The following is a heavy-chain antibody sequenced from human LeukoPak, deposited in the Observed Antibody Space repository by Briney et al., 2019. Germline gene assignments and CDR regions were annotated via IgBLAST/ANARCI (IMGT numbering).Heavy chain of an antibody. Sequence: PSETLSLTCAVSGGSISSGGYSWRWIRQPPGKGLEWIGYIYYSGSTYYNPSLKSRVTISVDTAKNQFSLKLSSVTAADTAVYYCARRGSVVVPAAKVYYYYYMDVWGKGTTVTISS. CDR2: IYYSGST. CDR1: GGSISSGGYS. D-gene: IGHD2-2*01. J-gene: IGHJ6*03. CDR3: ARRGSVVVPAAKVYYYYYMDV. V-gene: IGHV4-30-4*07.